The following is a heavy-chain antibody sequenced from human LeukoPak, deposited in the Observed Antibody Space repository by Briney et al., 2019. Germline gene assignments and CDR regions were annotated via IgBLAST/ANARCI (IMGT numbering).Heavy chain of an antibody. D-gene: IGHD3-10*01. V-gene: IGHV1-58*02. Sequence: ASVKVSCKASGFTFTSSAMQWVRQARGQRLEWIGWIVVGSGNTNYAQKFRERVTITRDMSTSTAYMELSSLRSEDTAVYYCAADFGDDYPPYGMDVWGQGTTVTVSS. J-gene: IGHJ6*02. CDR1: GFTFTSSA. CDR3: AADFGDDYPPYGMDV. CDR2: IVVGSGNT.